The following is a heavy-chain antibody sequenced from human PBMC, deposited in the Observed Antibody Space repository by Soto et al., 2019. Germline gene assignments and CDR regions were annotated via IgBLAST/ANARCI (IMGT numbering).Heavy chain of an antibody. Sequence: EVQLVESGGGLVKPGGSLTLSCAASGFAFRSYNMNWVRQAPGKGLERVASISSGSSNIYYADSVKGRFTISRDNAKNTLFLQMDSLRAEDSAVYYCASATVVAATFDFWGKGTLVTVSS. J-gene: IGHJ4*02. CDR2: ISSGSSNI. CDR3: ASATVVAATFDF. D-gene: IGHD2-15*01. V-gene: IGHV3-21*01. CDR1: GFAFRSYN.